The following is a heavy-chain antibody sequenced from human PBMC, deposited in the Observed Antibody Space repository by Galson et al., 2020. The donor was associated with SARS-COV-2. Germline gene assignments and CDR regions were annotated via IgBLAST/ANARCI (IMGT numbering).Heavy chain of an antibody. CDR2: IKQDGSEK. V-gene: IGHV3-7*01. CDR1: GFTFSSYW. J-gene: IGHJ3*02. CDR3: ARDNGGTKWELGGDDAFDI. Sequence: QLGESLKISCAASGFTFSSYWMSWVRQAPGKGLEWVANIKQDGSEKYYVDSVKGRFTISRDNAKNSLYLQMNSLRAEDTAVYYCARDNGGTKWELGGDDAFDIWGQGTMVTVSS. D-gene: IGHD1-26*01.